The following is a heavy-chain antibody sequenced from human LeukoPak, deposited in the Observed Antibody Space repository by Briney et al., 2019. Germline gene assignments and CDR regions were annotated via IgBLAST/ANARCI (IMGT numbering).Heavy chain of an antibody. CDR3: ARGRASLTY. J-gene: IGHJ4*02. CDR2: FYDTSSP. Sequence: PSETLSLTCTVSGGSISLYDWSWIRQPPGKGLEWMGYFYDTSSPKYNPSLERRGTISVDMSRNHFSLKLTSVTAADTAAYCCARGRASLTYWGQGTLATVSS. V-gene: IGHV4-59*01. CDR1: GGSISLYD.